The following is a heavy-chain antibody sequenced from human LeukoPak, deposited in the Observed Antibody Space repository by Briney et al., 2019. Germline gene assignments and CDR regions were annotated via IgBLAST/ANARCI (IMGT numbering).Heavy chain of an antibody. J-gene: IGHJ4*02. CDR1: GFTFSDYY. V-gene: IGHV3-11*04. Sequence: GGSLRLSCAASGFTFSDYYMSWIRQAPGKGLEWVSYISSSGSTIYYADSVKGRFTISRDNSKNTLYLQMNSLRAEDTAVYYCASSSYYYGSGSPIYWGQGTLVTVSS. CDR2: ISSSGSTI. D-gene: IGHD3-10*01. CDR3: ASSSYYYGSGSPIY.